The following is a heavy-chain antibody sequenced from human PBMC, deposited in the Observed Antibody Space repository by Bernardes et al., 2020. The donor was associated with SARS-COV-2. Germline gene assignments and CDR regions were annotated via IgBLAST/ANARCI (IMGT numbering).Heavy chain of an antibody. J-gene: IGHJ5*02. V-gene: IGHV1-24*01. D-gene: IGHD2-2*01. CDR1: GYTLTELS. Sequence: SVHVSCNVSGYTLTELSMHWVRQAPGKGLEWMGGFDPEDGETIYAQKFQGRVTMTEDTSTDTAYMELSSLRSEDTAVYYCATGLVYCSSTSCHPNWFDPWGQGTLVTVSS. CDR2: FDPEDGET. CDR3: ATGLVYCSSTSCHPNWFDP.